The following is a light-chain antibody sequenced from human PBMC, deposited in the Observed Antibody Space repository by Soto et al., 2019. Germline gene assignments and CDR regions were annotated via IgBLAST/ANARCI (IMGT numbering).Light chain of an antibody. CDR2: EVS. J-gene: IGLJ2*01. V-gene: IGLV2-14*01. Sequence: QSALTQPASVSGSHGQSITISCTGTSSDVGGYNYVSWYQHHPGKAPKLMIYEVSDRPSGVSNRFSGSKSGNTASLTISGLQAEDEADYYCNSYTSSSTLLFGGGTKLTVL. CDR1: SSDVGGYNY. CDR3: NSYTSSSTLL.